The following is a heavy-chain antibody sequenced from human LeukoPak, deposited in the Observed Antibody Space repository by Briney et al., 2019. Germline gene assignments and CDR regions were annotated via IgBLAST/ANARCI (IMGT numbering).Heavy chain of an antibody. CDR2: IIPIFGTT. CDR1: GGTFSSYA. CDR3: ARAGAFCGGDCYRLDY. J-gene: IGHJ4*02. Sequence: SVKVSCKASGGTFSSYAISWVRQAPGQGLERMGGIIPIFGTTSYAQKFQGRVTMTADEATSTAYMELSSLRSEDTAVYYCARAGAFCGGDCYRLDYWGQGTLVTVSS. V-gene: IGHV1-69*13. D-gene: IGHD2-21*01.